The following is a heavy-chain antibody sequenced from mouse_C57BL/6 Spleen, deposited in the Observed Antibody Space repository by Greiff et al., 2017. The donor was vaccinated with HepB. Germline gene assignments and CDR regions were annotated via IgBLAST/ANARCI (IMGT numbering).Heavy chain of an antibody. CDR1: GYTFTSYG. Sequence: QVQLQQSGAELARPGASVKLSCKASGYTFTSYGISWVKQRTGQGLEWIGEIYPRSGNTYYNEKFKGKATLTADKSSSTAYMELRSLTSEDSAVYFCARRVALRSYFDYWGQGTTLTVSS. CDR2: IYPRSGNT. CDR3: ARRVALRSYFDY. D-gene: IGHD1-1*01. J-gene: IGHJ2*01. V-gene: IGHV1-81*01.